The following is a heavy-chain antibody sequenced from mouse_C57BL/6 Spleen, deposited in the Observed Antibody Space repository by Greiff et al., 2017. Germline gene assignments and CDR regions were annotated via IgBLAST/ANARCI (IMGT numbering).Heavy chain of an antibody. V-gene: IGHV5-16*01. CDR3: ARNYRYYAMDY. J-gene: IGHJ4*01. CDR2: INYDGSST. CDR1: GFTFSDYY. D-gene: IGHD2-14*01. Sequence: EVKLVESEGGLVQPGSSMKLSCTASGFTFSDYYMAWVRQVPEKGLEWVANINYDGSSTYYLDSLKSRFIISRDNAKNILYLQMSSLKSEDTATYYCARNYRYYAMDYWGQGTSVTVSS.